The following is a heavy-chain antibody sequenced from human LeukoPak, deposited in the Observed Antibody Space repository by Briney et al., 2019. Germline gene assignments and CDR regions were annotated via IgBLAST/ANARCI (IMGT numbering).Heavy chain of an antibody. V-gene: IGHV1-2*02. CDR2: INPNSGGT. D-gene: IGHD1-1*01. Sequence: ASVKVSCKASGYTFTGFYIHWVRQAPGQGLEWMGWINPNSGGTNYAQKFQGRVTMTGDTSISTAYMELSRLRSDDAVVYYCARVSGQLAVYYFDYWGQGTLVTVSS. CDR1: GYTFTGFY. J-gene: IGHJ4*02. CDR3: ARVSGQLAVYYFDY.